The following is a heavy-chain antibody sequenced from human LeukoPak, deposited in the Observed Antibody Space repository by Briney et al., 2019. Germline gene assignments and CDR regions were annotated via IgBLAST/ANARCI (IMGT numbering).Heavy chain of an antibody. V-gene: IGHV3-23*01. Sequence: PGGSLRLSCAASGFTFSSYGMSWVRQAPGKGVEWVSAISGSGGSTYYADSVKGRFTISRDNSKNTLYLQMNSLRAEDTAVYYCATLGAEMAGPYYYHYMDVCGKGTTVTISS. CDR1: GFTFSSYG. D-gene: IGHD6-19*01. CDR3: ATLGAEMAGPYYYHYMDV. J-gene: IGHJ6*03. CDR2: ISGSGGST.